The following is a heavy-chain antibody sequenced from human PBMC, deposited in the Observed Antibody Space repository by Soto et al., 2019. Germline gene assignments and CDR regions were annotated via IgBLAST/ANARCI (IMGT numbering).Heavy chain of an antibody. CDR1: AYSFTSYW. Sequence: GDSLKISCKGSAYSFTSYWIRWVRQMPGQGLECMGIIYPGDSDTRYSPSFQGQVTISADKSISTAYLPWSSLKASDTAMYYCARRQQLASGYCYFGMDVWGPGTMVPISP. V-gene: IGHV5-51*01. D-gene: IGHD6-13*01. J-gene: IGHJ6*01. CDR2: IYPGDSDT. CDR3: ARRQQLASGYCYFGMDV.